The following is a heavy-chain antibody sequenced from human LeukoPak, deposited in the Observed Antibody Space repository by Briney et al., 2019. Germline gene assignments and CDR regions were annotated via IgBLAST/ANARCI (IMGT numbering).Heavy chain of an antibody. CDR2: ISSSSSYI. V-gene: IGHV3-21*01. Sequence: PGGSLRLSCAASGFTFSSYGVLWVRQAPGKGLEWVSSISSSSSYIYYADSVKGRFTISRDNAKNSLYLQMNSLRAEDTAVYYCARDGTVAGTDYWGQGTLVTVSS. CDR3: ARDGTVAGTDY. J-gene: IGHJ4*02. CDR1: GFTFSSYG. D-gene: IGHD6-19*01.